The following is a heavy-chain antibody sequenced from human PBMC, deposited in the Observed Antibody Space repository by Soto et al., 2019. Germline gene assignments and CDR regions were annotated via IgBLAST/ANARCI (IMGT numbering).Heavy chain of an antibody. D-gene: IGHD1-26*01. V-gene: IGHV4-30-2*02. Sequence: SETLSLTCAVSGGSISSGGYSWSWIRQPPGKGLECIGYIYHSVSTYYNPSLKSRVTISVDTSKNQFSLKLNSVTAADTAVYYCARRYGGNFDYRGQGTLVTVSS. CDR1: GGSISSGGYS. J-gene: IGHJ4*02. CDR2: IYHSVST. CDR3: ARRYGGNFDY.